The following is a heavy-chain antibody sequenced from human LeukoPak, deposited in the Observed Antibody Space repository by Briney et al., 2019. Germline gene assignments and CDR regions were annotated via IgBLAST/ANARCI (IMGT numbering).Heavy chain of an antibody. CDR3: ARERGLRYFDWRTEPFDY. CDR1: GYTFTSYG. Sequence: GASVKVSCKASGYTFTSYGISWVRQAPGQGLEWMGWISAYNGNTNYAQKLQGRVTMTTDTSTSTAYMELRSLRSDDTAVYYCARERGLRYFDWRTEPFDYWGQGTLVTVSS. V-gene: IGHV1-18*01. CDR2: ISAYNGNT. J-gene: IGHJ4*02. D-gene: IGHD3-9*01.